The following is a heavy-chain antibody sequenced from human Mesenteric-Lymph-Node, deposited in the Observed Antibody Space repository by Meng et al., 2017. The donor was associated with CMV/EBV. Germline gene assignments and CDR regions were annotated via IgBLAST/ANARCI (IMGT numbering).Heavy chain of an antibody. J-gene: IGHJ4*02. D-gene: IGHD6-6*01. CDR2: ISTYKGNT. Sequence: ASVKVSCKASGYTFNTYDFTWVRQAPGQGLEWMGWISTYKGNTNYAQKFQGRITMTTDTSTSTAHVELRSLRSDDTAVYYCARGGLYSSSRLDYWGQGTLVTVSS. CDR1: GYTFNTYD. V-gene: IGHV1-18*01. CDR3: ARGGLYSSSRLDY.